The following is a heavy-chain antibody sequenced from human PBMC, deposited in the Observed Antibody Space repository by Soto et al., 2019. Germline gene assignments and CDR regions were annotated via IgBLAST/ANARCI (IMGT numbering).Heavy chain of an antibody. CDR2: MNPNSGNT. CDR1: GYTFTSYD. D-gene: IGHD4-17*01. J-gene: IGHJ4*02. V-gene: IGHV1-8*01. Sequence: QVQLVQSGAEVKKPGASVKVSCKASGYTFTSYDINWVRQATGQGLEWMGWMNPNSGNTGYAQKSQGRXTXTXXTSIRTAYMELSSLRSEDTAVYYCARTLYGDNVDYWGQGTLVTVSS. CDR3: ARTLYGDNVDY.